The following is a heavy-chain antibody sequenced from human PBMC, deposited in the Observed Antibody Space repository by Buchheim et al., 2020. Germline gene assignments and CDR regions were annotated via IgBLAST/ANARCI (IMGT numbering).Heavy chain of an antibody. J-gene: IGHJ6*02. Sequence: QVQLVESGGGVVQPGRSLRLSCAASGFTFSSYAMHWVRQAPGKGLEWVAVISYDGSNKYYADSVKGRFTISRDNSKNQLYLQMNSLRAEDTAVYYCARDRVVVAATSLYYYYGMDVWGQGTT. V-gene: IGHV3-30-3*01. D-gene: IGHD2-15*01. CDR1: GFTFSSYA. CDR2: ISYDGSNK. CDR3: ARDRVVVAATSLYYYYGMDV.